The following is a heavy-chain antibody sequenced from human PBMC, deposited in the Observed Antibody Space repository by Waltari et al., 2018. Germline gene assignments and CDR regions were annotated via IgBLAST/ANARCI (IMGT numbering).Heavy chain of an antibody. V-gene: IGHV3-23*01. CDR2: ISGSGGST. J-gene: IGHJ6*02. CDR3: AKDLICITMVRGPSQYHVGMDV. CDR1: GFTFSSYA. Sequence: EVQLLESGGGLVQPGGSLRLSCAASGFTFSSYAMSWVRQAPGKGLEWVSAISGSGGSTYYADSVKGRFTISRDNSKNTLYLQMNSLRAEDTAVCYCAKDLICITMVRGPSQYHVGMDVWGQGTTVTVSS. D-gene: IGHD3-10*01.